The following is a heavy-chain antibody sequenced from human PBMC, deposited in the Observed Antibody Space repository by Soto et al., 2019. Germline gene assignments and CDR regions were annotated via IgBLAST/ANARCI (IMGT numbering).Heavy chain of an antibody. CDR2: VWYDGSNG. CDR3: ARDPRTARASAMDV. V-gene: IGHV3-33*01. D-gene: IGHD6-6*01. J-gene: IGHJ6*02. Sequence: GSLRLSCTASGFIFSNFGMHWVRQAPGKGLEWVAGVWYDGSNGVSAESVKGRFTISRDNSKNTLYLQMTSLRAEDTAVYYCARDPRTARASAMDVWGQGTTVTVXS. CDR1: GFIFSNFG.